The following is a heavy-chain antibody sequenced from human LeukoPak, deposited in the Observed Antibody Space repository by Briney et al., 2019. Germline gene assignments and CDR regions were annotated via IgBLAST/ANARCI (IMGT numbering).Heavy chain of an antibody. CDR2: IYYSGST. D-gene: IGHD1-1*01. Sequence: SETLSLTCTVSGGSISSSSYYWGWVRQPPGEGLEWIGRIYYSGSTYYNPSLKSRATISVDTSKNQFSLKLSSVTAADTAVYYCARNVSYSFDYWGQGTLVTVSS. V-gene: IGHV4-39*01. CDR1: GGSISSSSYY. CDR3: ARNVSYSFDY. J-gene: IGHJ4*02.